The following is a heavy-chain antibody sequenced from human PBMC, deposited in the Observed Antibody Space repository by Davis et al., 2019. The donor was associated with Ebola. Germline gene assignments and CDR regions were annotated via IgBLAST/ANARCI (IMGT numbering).Heavy chain of an antibody. J-gene: IGHJ6*04. CDR3: ARGALLWFGELLYYYYGMDV. V-gene: IGHV4-34*01. CDR2: INHSGST. CDR1: DASFSGPY. D-gene: IGHD3-10*01. Sequence: SNTLTPPFPGFDASFSGPYWTWIRQPPGTGLEWMGEINHSGSTKYNPSLKSRVTISVDTSKNQFSLKLSSVTAADTAVYYCARGALLWFGELLYYYYGMDVWGKGTTVTVSS.